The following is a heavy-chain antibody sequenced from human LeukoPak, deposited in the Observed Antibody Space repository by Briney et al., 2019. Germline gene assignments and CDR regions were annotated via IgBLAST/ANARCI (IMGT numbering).Heavy chain of an antibody. J-gene: IGHJ3*02. Sequence: GESLKISCKASGYSFPNFWIGWVRQTPGKGLEWMGVIYPGASDVRYSPSFQGEVTISADKSITTAYLQWSSLKASDTAMYYCASLNIAAAGTMGAFDIWGQGTMVTVSS. D-gene: IGHD6-13*01. CDR2: IYPGASDV. V-gene: IGHV5-51*01. CDR1: GYSFPNFW. CDR3: ASLNIAAAGTMGAFDI.